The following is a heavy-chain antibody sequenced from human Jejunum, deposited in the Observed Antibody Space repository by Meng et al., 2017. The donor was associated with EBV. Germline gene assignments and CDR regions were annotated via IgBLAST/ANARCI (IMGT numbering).Heavy chain of an antibody. D-gene: IGHD3-22*01. CDR3: TRGLHYDSSAYEVGY. V-gene: IGHV3-33*01. CDR2: IWHDGSYK. Sequence: VVFGGGVVQSGRSLRLSCAASGIIFSSYGMHWVRQAPGKGLEWVAGIWHDGSYKFYIDSVKGRFTISRDNSKNTLDLQMSSLRVEDTAVYYCTRGLHYDSSAYEVGYWGQGTLVTVSS. J-gene: IGHJ4*02. CDR1: GIIFSSYG.